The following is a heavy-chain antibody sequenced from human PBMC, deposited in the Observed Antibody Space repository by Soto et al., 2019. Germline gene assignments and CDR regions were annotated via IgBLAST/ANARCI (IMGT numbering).Heavy chain of an antibody. D-gene: IGHD3-16*01. J-gene: IGHJ4*02. V-gene: IGHV4-59*01. CDR1: GGSINGYY. CDR2: ISYSGST. CDR3: ARDWGGGTFDY. Sequence: QVQLQESGPGLVKPSETLSLTCTVSGGSINGYYWSWIRQPPGKGLEWIGYISYSGSTNYNPSLKSRGTISVDTSKNQCSLKLSSVTAADTAVYYCARDWGGGTFDYWGEGTLVTVSS.